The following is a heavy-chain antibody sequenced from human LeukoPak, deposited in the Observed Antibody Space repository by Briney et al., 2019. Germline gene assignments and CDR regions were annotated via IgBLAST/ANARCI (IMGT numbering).Heavy chain of an antibody. CDR1: GGSISSYY. CDR3: ATRGAAGEIDY. V-gene: IGHV4-4*09. D-gene: IGHD6-13*01. CDR2: IYTSGST. Sequence: PSETLSPTCTVSGGSISSYYWSWIRQPPGKGLEWLGYIYTSGSTNYNPSLKSRVTISVDTSKNQFSLKLSSVTAADTAVYYCATRGAAGEIDYWGQGTLVTVSS. J-gene: IGHJ4*02.